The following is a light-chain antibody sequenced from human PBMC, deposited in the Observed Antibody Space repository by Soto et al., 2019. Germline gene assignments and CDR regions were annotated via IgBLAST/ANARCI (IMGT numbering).Light chain of an antibody. Sequence: DIQMTQSPSTLSASVGDRVTIACRASQSISNWLAWYQQKAGKAPKLLISDASTLESGVSSRFSGSGSGTEFTLTIDNLQPDDFATYYCQQYSSFFRAFGQGTKVEIK. CDR3: QQYSSFFRA. CDR1: QSISNW. CDR2: DAS. V-gene: IGKV1-5*01. J-gene: IGKJ1*01.